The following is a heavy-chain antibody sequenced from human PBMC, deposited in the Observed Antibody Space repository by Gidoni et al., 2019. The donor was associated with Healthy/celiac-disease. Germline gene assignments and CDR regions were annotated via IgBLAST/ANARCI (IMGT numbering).Heavy chain of an antibody. CDR2: INHSGSN. CDR3: ATSYGSGNGYYYYGMDV. D-gene: IGHD3-10*01. Sequence: QVQLQQWGAGLLKPSETLSLTCAVYGGSFSGYYWSWLRQPTGKGLEWIGEINHSGSNNYNPSLKSRVTISVDTAKNQFSLKLSSVTAADTAVYYCATSYGSGNGYYYYGMDVWGQGTTVTVSS. CDR1: GGSFSGYY. J-gene: IGHJ6*02. V-gene: IGHV4-34*01.